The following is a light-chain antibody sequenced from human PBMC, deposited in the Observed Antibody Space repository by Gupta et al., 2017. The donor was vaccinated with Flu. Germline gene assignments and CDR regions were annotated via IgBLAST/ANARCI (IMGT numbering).Light chain of an antibody. CDR1: GSDVGTYNR. V-gene: IGLV2-18*02. CDR2: EVS. Sequence: VTISCTGTGSDVGTYNRVSWYRQPPGTAPKLIIYEVSNRPSGVPDRFSGSKSGNTASLTISGLQGEDEADYYCSSYTTSYTFVFGTGTKVTVL. J-gene: IGLJ1*01. CDR3: SSYTTSYTFV.